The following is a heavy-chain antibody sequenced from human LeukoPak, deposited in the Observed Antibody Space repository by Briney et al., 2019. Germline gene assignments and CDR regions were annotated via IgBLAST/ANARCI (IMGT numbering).Heavy chain of an antibody. J-gene: IGHJ6*02. V-gene: IGHV1-18*04. CDR3: AGNTPNYYDSSGYPYYYYGMDV. CDR1: GYTFTSYG. Sequence: ASVKVSCKASGYTFTSYGISWVRQAPGQGLEWMGWISAYNGNTNYAQKLQGRVTITADKSTSTAYMELSSLRSEDTAVYYCAGNTPNYYDSSGYPYYYYGMDVWGQGTTVTVSS. CDR2: ISAYNGNT. D-gene: IGHD3-22*01.